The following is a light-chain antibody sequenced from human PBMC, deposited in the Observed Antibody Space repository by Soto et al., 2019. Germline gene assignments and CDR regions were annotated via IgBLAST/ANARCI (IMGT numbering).Light chain of an antibody. J-gene: IGKJ1*01. CDR3: QQYGSSPWT. CDR2: VAS. V-gene: IGKV3-20*01. CDR1: QSVSSSY. Sequence: EIVLTQSPGTLSLSPGERATLSCRASQSVSSSYLAWYQQKPGQAPRLLIYVASSRATGIPDRFSGSGSGTGFTLTISRLEPEDFAVYYCQQYGSSPWTFGQGTQVEIK.